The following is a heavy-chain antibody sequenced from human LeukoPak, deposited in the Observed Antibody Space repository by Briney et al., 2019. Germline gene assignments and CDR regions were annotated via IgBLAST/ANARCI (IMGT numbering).Heavy chain of an antibody. J-gene: IGHJ1*01. CDR2: ISWNSGSI. CDR1: GFTFDDYA. CDR3: AKTAAPYCGGDCSSGGYFQH. Sequence: GGSLRLSCAASGFTFDDYAMHWVRQAPGKGLEWVSGISWNSGSIGYADSVKGRFTISSDNAKNSLYLQMNSLRAEDTALYYCAKTAAPYCGGDCSSGGYFQHWGQGTLVTVSS. D-gene: IGHD2-21*02. V-gene: IGHV3-9*01.